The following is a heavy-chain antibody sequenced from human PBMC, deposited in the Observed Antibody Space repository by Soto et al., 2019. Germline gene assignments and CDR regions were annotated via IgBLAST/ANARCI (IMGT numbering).Heavy chain of an antibody. V-gene: IGHV3-23*01. CDR3: VKDHRYDSGGYYFDY. CDR1: GFTFSSYA. D-gene: IGHD3-22*01. J-gene: IGHJ4*01. CDR2: ISGSGGST. Sequence: PGGSLRLSCAASGFTFSSYAMTWVRQAPGKGLEWVSVISGSGGSTDYADSVKGRFTISRDNSKNTLYLQMNSLRAEDTAVYFCVKDHRYDSGGYYFDYWGQGTLVTVS.